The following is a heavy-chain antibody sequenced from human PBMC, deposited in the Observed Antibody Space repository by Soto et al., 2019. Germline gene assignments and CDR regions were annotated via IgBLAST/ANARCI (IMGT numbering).Heavy chain of an antibody. CDR2: INPNSGGT. Sequence: GASVKVSCKASGYTFTGYYMHWVRQAPGQGLEWMGWINPNSGGTNYAQKFQGRVTMTRDTSISTAYMELSRLRSDDTAVYYCARDQGGDYYDVRGYYYGMDVWGQGTTVTVSS. CDR1: GYTFTGYY. D-gene: IGHD3-22*01. J-gene: IGHJ6*02. V-gene: IGHV1-2*02. CDR3: ARDQGGDYYDVRGYYYGMDV.